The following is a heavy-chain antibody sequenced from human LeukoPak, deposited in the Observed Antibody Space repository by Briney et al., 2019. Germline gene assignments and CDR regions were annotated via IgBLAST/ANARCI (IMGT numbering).Heavy chain of an antibody. J-gene: IGHJ4*02. Sequence: GGSLGLSCAASGFTFSSYAMHWVRQAPGKGLEWVAVISYDGSNKYYADSVKGRFTISRDNSKNTLYLQMNSLRAEDTAVYYCASAVTELQGGYWGQGTLVTVSS. V-gene: IGHV3-30*01. CDR1: GFTFSSYA. D-gene: IGHD1-26*01. CDR3: ASAVTELQGGY. CDR2: ISYDGSNK.